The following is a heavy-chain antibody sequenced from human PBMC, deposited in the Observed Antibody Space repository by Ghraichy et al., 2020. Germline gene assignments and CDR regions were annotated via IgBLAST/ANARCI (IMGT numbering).Heavy chain of an antibody. V-gene: IGHV4-31*03. CDR1: GGSISSGGYY. Sequence: SCTVSGGSISSGGYYWSWIRQHPGKGLEWIGYIYYSGSTDYNPSLKSRVTISVDTSKNQFSLKLSSVTAADTAVYYCATAGDSSGYYPDYYYYGMDVWGQGTTVTVSS. CDR3: ATAGDSSGYYPDYYYYGMDV. CDR2: IYYSGST. J-gene: IGHJ6*02. D-gene: IGHD3-22*01.